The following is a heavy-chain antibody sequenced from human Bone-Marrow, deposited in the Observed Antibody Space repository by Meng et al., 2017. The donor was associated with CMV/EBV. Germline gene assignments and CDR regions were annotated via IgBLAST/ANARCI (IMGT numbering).Heavy chain of an antibody. V-gene: IGHV1-8*01. D-gene: IGHD6-6*01. CDR2: MNPNSGNT. CDR1: GYTFTNYD. J-gene: IGHJ6*02. CDR3: ARRLTAARPRAKVWYYGMDV. Sequence: ASVKVSCKASGYTFTNYDINWVRQATGQGLEWMGWMNPNSGNTGYAQKFQGRVTMTRNTSISTAYMELSSLRSEDTAVYYCARRLTAARPRAKVWYYGMDVWGQGTTVTVSS.